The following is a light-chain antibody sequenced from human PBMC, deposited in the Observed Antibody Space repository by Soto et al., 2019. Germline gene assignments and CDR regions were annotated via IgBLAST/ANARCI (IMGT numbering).Light chain of an antibody. J-gene: IGKJ1*01. Sequence: DIVMTQSPDSLAVSLGERATINCKSSQSVLYSSNNKNYLAWYQQKPGQPPKLLIYWASTRESGVPDRFSGRGSGAYFTLTISSLQAEDVAVYYCQQYYSPWTFGQGTKVQIK. V-gene: IGKV4-1*01. CDR2: WAS. CDR3: QQYYSPWT. CDR1: QSVLYSSNNKNY.